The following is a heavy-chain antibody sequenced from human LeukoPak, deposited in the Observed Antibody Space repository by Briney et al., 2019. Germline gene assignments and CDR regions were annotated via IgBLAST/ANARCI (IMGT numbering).Heavy chain of an antibody. CDR2: IYYSGSA. CDR1: GGSISSYY. D-gene: IGHD5-12*01. CDR3: ARHPYGGYGYLDY. J-gene: IGHJ4*02. Sequence: SETLSLTCTVSGGSISSYYWSWIRQPPGKGLEWIGYIYYSGSANYNPSLKSRVTISVDTSKNQFSLKLSSVTAADTAVYYCARHPYGGYGYLDYWGQGTLVTVSS. V-gene: IGHV4-59*08.